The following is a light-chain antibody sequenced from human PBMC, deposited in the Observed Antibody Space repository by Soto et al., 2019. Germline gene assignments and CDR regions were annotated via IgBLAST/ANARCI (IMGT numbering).Light chain of an antibody. J-gene: IGKJ2*01. V-gene: IGKV1-39*01. CDR2: SAS. CDR1: QDINVY. Sequence: DIQMTQSPSSVSASGGDTVTSTCRASQDINVYLIWYQQKPGEVPKLLIYSASSLHSGVPSRFTGSGSETDFTLTIRSLQPEDFATYYCQHGYVAPYNFGQGTKV. CDR3: QHGYVAPYN.